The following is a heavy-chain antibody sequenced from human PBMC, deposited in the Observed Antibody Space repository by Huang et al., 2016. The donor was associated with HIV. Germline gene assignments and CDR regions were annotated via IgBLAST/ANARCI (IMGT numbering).Heavy chain of an antibody. J-gene: IGHJ4*02. D-gene: IGHD2-15*01. CDR1: GYTFTDHF. CDR3: ARTPYSGSHPDY. V-gene: IGHV1-2*02. Sequence: QVLLVQSGAEVKKPGASVKVSCRTSGYTFTDHFVHWVRQAPGQGLQWMGANNTLSGVTNYAQKCQGRVTMNRDTSIRTVYMELNRLRSDDTALYYCARTPYSGSHPDYWGQGTLVTVSS. CDR2: NNTLSGVT.